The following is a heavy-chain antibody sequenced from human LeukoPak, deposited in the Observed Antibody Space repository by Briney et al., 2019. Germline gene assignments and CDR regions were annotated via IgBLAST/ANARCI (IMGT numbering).Heavy chain of an antibody. Sequence: GGSLRLSCAASGFTFSSYSMNWVRQAPGKGLEWVSSISSSSSYIYYADSVKGRFTISRDNAKNSLYLQMNSLRAGDTAVYYCAKFDRQWSRFFPFDYWGQGTLVTASS. CDR2: ISSSSSYI. CDR1: GFTFSSYS. D-gene: IGHD6-19*01. V-gene: IGHV3-21*01. J-gene: IGHJ4*02. CDR3: AKFDRQWSRFFPFDY.